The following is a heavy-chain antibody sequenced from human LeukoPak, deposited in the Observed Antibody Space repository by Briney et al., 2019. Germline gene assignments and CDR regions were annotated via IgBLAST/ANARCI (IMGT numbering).Heavy chain of an antibody. CDR1: GYTFTSYG. Sequence: ASVKVSCKASGYTFTSYGISWVRQAPGQGLEWMGWVSAYNGNTNYAQKLQGRVTMTTDTSTSTAYMELRSLRSDDTAVYYCARDLGSSATSTNWFDPWGQGTLVTVSS. D-gene: IGHD6-6*01. V-gene: IGHV1-18*01. J-gene: IGHJ5*02. CDR3: ARDLGSSATSTNWFDP. CDR2: VSAYNGNT.